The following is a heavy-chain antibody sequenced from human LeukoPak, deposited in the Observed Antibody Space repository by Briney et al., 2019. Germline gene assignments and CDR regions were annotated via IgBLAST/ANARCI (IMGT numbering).Heavy chain of an antibody. CDR1: GGSISRYY. Sequence: SETLSLTFTVAGGSISRYYWSWIRQPGGKGLEWIGRIDTSGSTNYNPSIKCRVTMSVDTSQNQFPLKLTSVTAADPAVYYCARAEAPPVYYYGMDVWGQGTTVTVSS. CDR2: IDTSGST. J-gene: IGHJ6*02. V-gene: IGHV4-4*07. CDR3: ARAEAPPVYYYGMDV.